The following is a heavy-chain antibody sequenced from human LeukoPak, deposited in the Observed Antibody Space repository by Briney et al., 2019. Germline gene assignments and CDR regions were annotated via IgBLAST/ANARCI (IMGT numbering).Heavy chain of an antibody. Sequence: GGSLRLSCAASGFTFSSHAMNWVRQAPGKGLEWVSYIRSSISAIFYADSVKGRFTISIDNAKNSLYLQMNSLRVEDTAVYYCVRELGEPTTPHYMDVWGKGTTVTVSS. D-gene: IGHD1-14*01. CDR1: GFTFSSHA. J-gene: IGHJ6*03. V-gene: IGHV3-48*04. CDR2: IRSSISAI. CDR3: VRELGEPTTPHYMDV.